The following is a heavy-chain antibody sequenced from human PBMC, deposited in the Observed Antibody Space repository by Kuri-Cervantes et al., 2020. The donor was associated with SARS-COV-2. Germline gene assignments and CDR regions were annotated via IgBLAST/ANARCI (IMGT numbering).Heavy chain of an antibody. J-gene: IGHJ4*02. Sequence: ASVKVSCKASGYTFTSYDINWVRQATGQGLEWMGWMNPNSGNTGYAQKFQGRVTLTRNTSISTAYMELSSLRSEDTAVYYCARATHYDSSGYYYSFDYWGQGTLVTVSS. CDR2: MNPNSGNT. V-gene: IGHV1-8*03. CDR1: GYTFTSYD. CDR3: ARATHYDSSGYYYSFDY. D-gene: IGHD3-22*01.